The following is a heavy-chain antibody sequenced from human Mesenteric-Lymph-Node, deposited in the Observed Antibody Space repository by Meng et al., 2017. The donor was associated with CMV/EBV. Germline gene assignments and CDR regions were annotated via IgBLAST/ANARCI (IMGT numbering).Heavy chain of an antibody. J-gene: IGHJ4*01. CDR2: IYSDGSST. V-gene: IGHV3-74*01. CDR3: ARENDSSGRFFDY. D-gene: IGHD6-19*01. Sequence: GGSLRLSCAASGFTFSSYWMSWVRQAPGKGLVWVSRIYSDGSSTNYADSVKGRFIISRDNAKNTLYLQMNSLRAEDTAVYYCARENDSSGRFFDYWGHGTLVTVSS. CDR1: GFTFSSYW.